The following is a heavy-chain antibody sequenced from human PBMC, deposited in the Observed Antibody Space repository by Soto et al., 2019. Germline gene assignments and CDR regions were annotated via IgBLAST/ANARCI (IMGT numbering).Heavy chain of an antibody. V-gene: IGHV1-18*01. J-gene: IGHJ6*02. CDR2: ISAYNGNT. CDR1: GYTFTSYG. D-gene: IGHD3-3*01. CDR3: ARDRYDFWSGSPPYGMDV. Sequence: ASVKVSCKASGYTFTSYGISWVRQAPGQGLEWMGWISAYNGNTNYAQKLQGRVTMTTDTSTSTAYMELRSLRSDDTAVYYCARDRYDFWSGSPPYGMDVWGQGTTVTVSS.